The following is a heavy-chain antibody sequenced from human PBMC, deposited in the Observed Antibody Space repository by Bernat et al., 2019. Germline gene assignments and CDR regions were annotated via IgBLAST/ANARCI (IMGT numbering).Heavy chain of an antibody. CDR2: INAGNGNT. CDR1: GYTFTSYA. V-gene: IGHV1-3*01. CDR3: ARGGDCSGGSCSLKF. D-gene: IGHD2-15*01. J-gene: IGHJ4*02. Sequence: QVQLVQSGAEVKKPGASVKVSCKASGYTFTSYAMHWVRQAPGQRLEWMGWINAGNGNTKYSQKFLGRVTITRDTSASTAYMELSSLRSEDTAVYYCARGGDCSGGSCSLKFWGQGTLVTVSS.